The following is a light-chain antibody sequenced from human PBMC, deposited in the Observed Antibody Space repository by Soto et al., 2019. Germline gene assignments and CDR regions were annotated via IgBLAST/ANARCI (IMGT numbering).Light chain of an antibody. Sequence: DIPMTQSPSSLSASVGDRVTLTCRASQGISTYLAWYQQRPGKVPTLLIYAASTLQSGVPSRFSGSGSGTDFTFTISSLQPEDVATYYCQQYHSAPWTFGQGTKVEIK. J-gene: IGKJ1*01. CDR3: QQYHSAPWT. CDR1: QGISTY. CDR2: AAS. V-gene: IGKV1-27*01.